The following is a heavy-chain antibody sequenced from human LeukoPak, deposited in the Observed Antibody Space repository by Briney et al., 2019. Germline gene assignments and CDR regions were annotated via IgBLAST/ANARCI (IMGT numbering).Heavy chain of an antibody. D-gene: IGHD5-24*01. Sequence: SETQSLTCTVSGASISGHYWSWIRQPPGKGLEWIVYIYYSGSTNYNPSLKSRVTISIDTPKNQFSLKLSSVTAADTAVYYCARGPTGDGYRYYFDYWGQGTLVTVSS. J-gene: IGHJ4*02. V-gene: IGHV4-59*11. CDR2: IYYSGST. CDR3: ARGPTGDGYRYYFDY. CDR1: GASISGHY.